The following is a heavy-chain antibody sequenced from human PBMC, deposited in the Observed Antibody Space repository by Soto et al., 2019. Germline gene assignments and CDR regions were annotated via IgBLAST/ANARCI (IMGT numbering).Heavy chain of an antibody. CDR3: AXDQPNYDFWSGWAQSIDY. CDR1: GYTFTSYG. D-gene: IGHD3-3*01. J-gene: IGHJ4*02. CDR2: IIAYNFNT. Sequence: GASVKVSCKASGYTFTSYGISLVRQAPVQVLELIVWIIAYNFNTNYSQKLQGRFTITTYTSTITSYIELMILRSDYTAVYYCAXDQPNYDFWSGWAQSIDYWGQGTLVTVSS. V-gene: IGHV1-18*01.